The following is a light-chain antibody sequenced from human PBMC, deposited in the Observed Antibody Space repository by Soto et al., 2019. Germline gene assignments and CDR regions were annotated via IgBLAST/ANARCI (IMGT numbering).Light chain of an antibody. CDR1: SSDVGGYNY. J-gene: IGLJ1*01. CDR3: SSYAGSNNYV. CDR2: GVT. V-gene: IGLV2-8*01. Sequence: QPVLTQPPSASGSPGQSVTISCTGTSSDVGGYNYVSWYQLHPGKAPKLMIYGVTKRPSGVPDRFSGSKSGNTASLTVSGLQAEDEADYYCSSYAGSNNYVFGTGTKVTVL.